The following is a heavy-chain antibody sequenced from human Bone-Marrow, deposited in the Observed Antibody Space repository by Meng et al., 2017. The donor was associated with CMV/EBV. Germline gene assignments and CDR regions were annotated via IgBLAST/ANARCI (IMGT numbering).Heavy chain of an antibody. CDR3: ARLVGATD. Sequence: EVQVGECGGGLVKPGGFLRLSCAASGFTLSRYSMNWVRQAPGKGLEWVSSISSTSSYIYYADSVKGRFTMSRDNAKNLLYLQMSSLRAEDTAVYYCARLVGATDWGQGTLVTVSS. J-gene: IGHJ4*02. CDR2: ISSTSSYI. CDR1: GFTLSRYS. D-gene: IGHD1-26*01. V-gene: IGHV3-21*06.